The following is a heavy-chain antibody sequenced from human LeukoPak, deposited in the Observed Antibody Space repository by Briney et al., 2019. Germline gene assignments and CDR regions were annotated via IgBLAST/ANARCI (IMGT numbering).Heavy chain of an antibody. D-gene: IGHD3-22*01. CDR1: GGSISSSSYY. J-gene: IGHJ4*02. CDR3: ARRYYYDSSGPAGGFDY. V-gene: IGHV4-39*01. CDR2: IYYSGST. Sequence: SEALSLTCTVSGGSISSSSYYWGWIRQPPGKGLEWIGSIYYSGSTYYNPSLKSRVTISVDTSKNQFSLKLSPVTAADTAVYYCARRYYYDSSGPAGGFDYWGQGTLVTVSS.